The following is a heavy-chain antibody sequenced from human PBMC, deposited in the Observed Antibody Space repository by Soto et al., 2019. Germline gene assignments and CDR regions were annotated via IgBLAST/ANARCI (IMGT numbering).Heavy chain of an antibody. J-gene: IGHJ5*02. CDR1: GGTFSSYT. Sequence: QVQLVQSGAEVKKPGSSVKVSCKASGGTFSSYTINWVRQAPGQGLEWMGKIIPILAIANYAQRFQGRLTITADKPTSTAFMELTSLRSEDTAVYYCARGVTDATGGDRWGQGTLVTVSS. V-gene: IGHV1-69*02. D-gene: IGHD2-21*02. CDR3: ARGVTDATGGDR. CDR2: IIPILAIA.